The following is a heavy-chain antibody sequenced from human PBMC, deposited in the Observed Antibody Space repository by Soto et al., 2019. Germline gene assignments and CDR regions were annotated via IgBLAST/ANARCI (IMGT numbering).Heavy chain of an antibody. CDR1: GYSFTSYW. D-gene: IGHD3-10*01. J-gene: IGHJ4*02. V-gene: IGHV5-10-1*01. CDR3: ARQTYGSGIYIYY. CDR2: IDPSDCYT. Sequence: EVQLVQSGAEVKKPGESLRISCKGSGYSFTSYWISWMRKMPGKGLEWMGRIDPSDCYTKYSPSFQEHVTNSADKSINTGYLQWTSLKASDTAMYYWARQTYGSGIYIYYWGQGTLVTVSS.